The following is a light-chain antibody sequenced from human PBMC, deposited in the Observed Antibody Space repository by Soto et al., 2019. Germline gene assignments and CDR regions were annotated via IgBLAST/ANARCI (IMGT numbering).Light chain of an antibody. CDR3: CSYAGLRV. V-gene: IGLV2-23*02. J-gene: IGLJ3*02. Sequence: QAVVTQPASVSGSPGQSITISCTGTSGDVGSYNLVSWYQQHPGKAPKVIIYEVNKRPSGVSNRFSGSKSGNTASLTISGLQAEDEAYYYCCSYAGLRVFGGGTKLTVL. CDR2: EVN. CDR1: SGDVGSYNL.